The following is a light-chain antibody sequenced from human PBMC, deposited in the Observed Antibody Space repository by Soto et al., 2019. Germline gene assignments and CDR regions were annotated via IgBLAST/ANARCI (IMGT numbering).Light chain of an antibody. J-gene: IGKJ1*01. V-gene: IGKV3-20*01. CDR2: GAS. Sequence: EIVLTQSPGTLYLSPGERATLSCRASQSVSSGYLAWYQQRPGQAPRLLIYGASTRATGIPDRFSGSGSGTDLTLTHSRLEPEDFAVYYCPQYGTSPWTFGQGTKVDNK. CDR1: QSVSSGY. CDR3: PQYGTSPWT.